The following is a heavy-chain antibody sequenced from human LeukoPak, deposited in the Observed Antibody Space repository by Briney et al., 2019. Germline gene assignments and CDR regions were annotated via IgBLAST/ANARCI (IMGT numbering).Heavy chain of an antibody. CDR2: IIPLFGTA. CDR3: ARAVGAARPGTPAFDY. CDR1: GGTFITYG. J-gene: IGHJ4*02. D-gene: IGHD6-6*01. Sequence: ASVKVSCKASGGTFITYGISWVRQAPGQGLEWMGGIIPLFGTANYAQKFQGSVTITADKSTSTAYIEMSSLRSDDNAVYYCARAVGAARPGTPAFDYWGQGTLVTVSS. V-gene: IGHV1-69*06.